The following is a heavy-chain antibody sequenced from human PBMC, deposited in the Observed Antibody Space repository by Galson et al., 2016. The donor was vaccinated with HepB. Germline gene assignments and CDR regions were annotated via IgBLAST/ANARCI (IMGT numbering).Heavy chain of an antibody. CDR1: GFTFSTYA. CDR3: ARDLAAGSTGVRILSMDV. J-gene: IGHJ6*02. Sequence: SLRLSCAASGFTFSTYALNWVRQAPGKGLEWVSSISSSSSYIYYADSVKGRFTISRDNAKDSLYLQMNSLRAEDTAVYYCARDLAAGSTGVRILSMDVWGQGTTVTVSS. V-gene: IGHV3-21*01. CDR2: ISSSSSYI. D-gene: IGHD3-3*01.